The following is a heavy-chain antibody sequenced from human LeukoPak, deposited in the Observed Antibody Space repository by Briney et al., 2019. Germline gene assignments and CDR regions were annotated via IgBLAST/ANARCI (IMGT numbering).Heavy chain of an antibody. CDR3: ASCLSTEGYYYYYYMDV. D-gene: IGHD5/OR15-5a*01. CDR1: GGTFSSYA. CDR2: IIPIFGTA. V-gene: IGHV1-69*05. J-gene: IGHJ6*03. Sequence: EASVKVSCKASGGTFSSYAISWVRQAPGQGLEWMGGIIPIFGTANYAQEFQGRVTITTDESTSIAYMELSSLRSEDTAVYYCASCLSTEGYYYYYYMDVWGKGTTVTVSS.